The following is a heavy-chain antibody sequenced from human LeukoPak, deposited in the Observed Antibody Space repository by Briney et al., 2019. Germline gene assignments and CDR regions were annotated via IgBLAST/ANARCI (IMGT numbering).Heavy chain of an antibody. CDR3: ARVRDYYDSSGYNDY. CDR2: ISAYNGNT. D-gene: IGHD3-22*01. J-gene: IGHJ4*02. CDR1: GYTFTSYG. Sequence: ASVRVSCKASGYTFTSYGISWVRQAPGQGLEWMGWISAYNGNTNYAQKLQGRVTMTTDTSTSTAYMELRSLRSDDTAVYYCARVRDYYDSSGYNDYWGQGTLVTVSS. V-gene: IGHV1-18*01.